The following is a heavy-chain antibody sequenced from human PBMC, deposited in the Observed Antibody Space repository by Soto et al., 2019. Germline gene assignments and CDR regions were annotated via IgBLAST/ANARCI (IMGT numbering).Heavy chain of an antibody. J-gene: IGHJ3*02. CDR3: ARDGLSGFRQWLADDAFDI. Sequence: ASVKVSCKASGDRFTTYLINWVRQAPGQGLEWMGWISAYNRNTNYAQKLQGRVTMTTDTSTSTAYMELRSLRSDDTAVYYCARDGLSGFRQWLADDAFDIWGQGTMVTV. CDR2: ISAYNRNT. D-gene: IGHD6-19*01. CDR1: GDRFTTYL. V-gene: IGHV1-18*04.